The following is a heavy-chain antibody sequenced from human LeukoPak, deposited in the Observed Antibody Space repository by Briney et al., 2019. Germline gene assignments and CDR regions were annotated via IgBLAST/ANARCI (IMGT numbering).Heavy chain of an antibody. Sequence: PSETLSLTCTVSGGSVSSGDYYWSWIRQPAGKGLEWIGRIYTSGSTNYNPSLKSRVTISIDASKNQFSLRLSSVTAADTAVYYCTRGGELLNYWGQGTLVTVSS. CDR2: IYTSGST. J-gene: IGHJ4*02. D-gene: IGHD1-26*01. CDR1: GGSVSSGDYY. CDR3: TRGGELLNY. V-gene: IGHV4-61*02.